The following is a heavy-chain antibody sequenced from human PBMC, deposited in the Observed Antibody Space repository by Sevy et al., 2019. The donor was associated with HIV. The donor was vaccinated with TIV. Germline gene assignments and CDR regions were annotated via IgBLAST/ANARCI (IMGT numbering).Heavy chain of an antibody. Sequence: GGSLRLSCAASGFAFSSHAMHWVRQAPGKGLEWVAVISYEGTETFYAASVEGRFTISRDNSKNMLSLQINSLRVEDTAIYFCARLFSCGGDCYYLDHWGQGALVTVSS. D-gene: IGHD2-21*02. CDR3: ARLFSCGGDCYYLDH. J-gene: IGHJ4*02. CDR1: GFAFSSHA. V-gene: IGHV3-30-3*01. CDR2: ISYEGTET.